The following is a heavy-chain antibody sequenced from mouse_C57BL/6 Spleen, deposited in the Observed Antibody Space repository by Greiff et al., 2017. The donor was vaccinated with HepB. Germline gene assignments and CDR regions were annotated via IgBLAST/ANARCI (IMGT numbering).Heavy chain of an antibody. J-gene: IGHJ3*01. CDR1: GFSLTSYG. V-gene: IGHV2-6*01. CDR2: IWGVGST. Sequence: VQRVESGPGLVAPSQSLSITCTVSGFSLTSYGVDWVRQSPGKGLEWLGVIWGVGSTNYNSALKSRLSISKDNSKSQVFLKMNSLQTDDTAMYYCATYYSNYGFAYWGQGTLVTVSA. D-gene: IGHD2-5*01. CDR3: ATYYSNYGFAY.